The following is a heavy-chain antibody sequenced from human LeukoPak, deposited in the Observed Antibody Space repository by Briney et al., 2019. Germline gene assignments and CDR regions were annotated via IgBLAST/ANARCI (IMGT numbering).Heavy chain of an antibody. D-gene: IGHD3-3*01. CDR1: GFTFSSYG. Sequence: GESLRLSCAASGFTFSSYGMHWVRQAPGKGLEWVAVISYDGSNKYYADSVKGRFTISRDNSKNTLYLQMNSLRAEDTAVYYCAKDRKAVTYYDFWSGYHDLYGMDVWGQGTTVTVSS. CDR2: ISYDGSNK. V-gene: IGHV3-30*18. CDR3: AKDRKAVTYYDFWSGYHDLYGMDV. J-gene: IGHJ6*02.